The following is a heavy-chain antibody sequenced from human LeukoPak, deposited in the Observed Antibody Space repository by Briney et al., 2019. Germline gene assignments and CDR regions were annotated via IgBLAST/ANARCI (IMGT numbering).Heavy chain of an antibody. Sequence: SETLSLTCAVSGGSFTTYYWTWVRQPPGQALVGSGYIYYTGNTKYNSSLQSRVTMSIDTSKNKVYLKIYSVNAADTAVYFCASGSVVTALDQWGQGTLVTVSS. CDR3: ASGSVVTALDQ. J-gene: IGHJ4*02. D-gene: IGHD2-21*02. CDR2: IYYTGNT. V-gene: IGHV4-59*13. CDR1: GGSFTTYY.